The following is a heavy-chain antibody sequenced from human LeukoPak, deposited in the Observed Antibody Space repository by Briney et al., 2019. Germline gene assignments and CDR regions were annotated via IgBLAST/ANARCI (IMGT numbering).Heavy chain of an antibody. CDR1: GFTFSSYE. J-gene: IGHJ4*02. CDR3: ASRYSPFDF. CDR2: ISSSGSST. Sequence: PGGSLRLSCAASGFTFSSYEMNWIRQAPGKGLEWVSYISSSGSSTFYADSVKGRFTISRDNGKNSLYLQMNSLRVEDTAVYYCASRYSPFDFWGQGTLVTVSS. V-gene: IGHV3-48*03. D-gene: IGHD5-18*01.